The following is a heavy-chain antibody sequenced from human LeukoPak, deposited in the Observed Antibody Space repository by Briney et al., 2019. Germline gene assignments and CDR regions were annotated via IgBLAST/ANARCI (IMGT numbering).Heavy chain of an antibody. CDR1: GGSITRYY. D-gene: IGHD3-22*01. CDR2: VYDTGNT. CDR3: ARARVRSYSYDSDGSYTSDWIFDL. J-gene: IGHJ2*01. V-gene: IGHV4-59*01. Sequence: PSETLSLTCFVSGGSITRYYWSWIRQPPGKGLEWIGYVYDTGNTNYNTSLRSRVTMSVGTSKAQFSLRLSSVTAADTAVYYCARARVRSYSYDSDGSYTSDWIFDLWGRGTLVTVSS.